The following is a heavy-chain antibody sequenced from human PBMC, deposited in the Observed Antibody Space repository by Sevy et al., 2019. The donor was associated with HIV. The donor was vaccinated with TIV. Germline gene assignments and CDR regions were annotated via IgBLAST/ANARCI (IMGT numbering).Heavy chain of an antibody. CDR2: INAGNGNT. Sequence: ASVKVSCKASGYTFTSYAMHWVRQAPGQRLEWMGWINAGNGNTKYSQKFQGRVTITRDTSASTAYMELSSLRSEDTAVYYCARDPQWGTTVTTPRGMDVWGQGTTVTVSS. CDR3: ARDPQWGTTVTTPRGMDV. D-gene: IGHD4-17*01. V-gene: IGHV1-3*01. CDR1: GYTFTSYA. J-gene: IGHJ6*02.